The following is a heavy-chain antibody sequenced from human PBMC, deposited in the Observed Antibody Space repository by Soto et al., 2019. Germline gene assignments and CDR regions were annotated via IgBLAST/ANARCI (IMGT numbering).Heavy chain of an antibody. CDR3: ARDPEAYYDILTGYAPRGGWFDP. J-gene: IGHJ5*02. V-gene: IGHV4-59*01. CDR1: GGSISSYY. Sequence: SETLSLTCTVSGGSISSYYWSWIRQPPGKGLEWIGYIYYSGSTNYNPSLKSRVTISVDTSKNQFSLKLSSVTAADTAVYYCARDPEAYYDILTGYAPRGGWFDPWGQGTLVTVSS. CDR2: IYYSGST. D-gene: IGHD3-9*01.